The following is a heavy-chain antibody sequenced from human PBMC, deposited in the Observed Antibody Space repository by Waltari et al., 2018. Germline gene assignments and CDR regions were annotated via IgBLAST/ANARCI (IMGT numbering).Heavy chain of an antibody. V-gene: IGHV3-7*03. CDR2: IKGDGSDR. J-gene: IGHJ1*01. D-gene: IGHD1-26*01. Sequence: EVQLVESGGGLVQPGGSLRLSCETFGFTFSNFWMTWVRQAPGKGRGWVANIKGDGSDRNYADAVKGRFTISRDNTQNSVFLQMYSLRAEDTAVYYCATDSDGGIFPFWGQGTLVTVSS. CDR3: ATDSDGGIFPF. CDR1: GFTFSNFW.